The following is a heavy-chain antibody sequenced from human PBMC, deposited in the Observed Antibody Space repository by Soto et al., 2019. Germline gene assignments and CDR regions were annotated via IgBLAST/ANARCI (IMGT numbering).Heavy chain of an antibody. D-gene: IGHD6-19*01. J-gene: IGHJ5*02. CDR3: ARARPLYSSEDWFDP. CDR1: GGSISSYY. V-gene: IGHV4-59*01. Sequence: SETLSLTCTVSGGSISSYYWSWIRQPPGKGLEWIGYIYYSGSTNYNPSLKSRVTISVDTSKNQFSLKLSSVTAADTAVYYCARARPLYSSEDWFDPWGQGTLVTVSS. CDR2: IYYSGST.